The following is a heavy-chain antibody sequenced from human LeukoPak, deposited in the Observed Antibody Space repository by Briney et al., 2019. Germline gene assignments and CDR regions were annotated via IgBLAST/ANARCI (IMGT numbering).Heavy chain of an antibody. D-gene: IGHD3-22*01. CDR2: ISGSGGYT. V-gene: IGHV3-23*01. CDR3: AKVASSGYYSEVDY. Sequence: GGSLRLSCAASGFTFSSYAMSWVRQAPGKGLEWVSAISGSGGYTYSADSVKGRFTISRDNSKNTLCLQMNSLRAEDTAVYYCAKVASSGYYSEVDYWGQGTLVTVSS. CDR1: GFTFSSYA. J-gene: IGHJ4*02.